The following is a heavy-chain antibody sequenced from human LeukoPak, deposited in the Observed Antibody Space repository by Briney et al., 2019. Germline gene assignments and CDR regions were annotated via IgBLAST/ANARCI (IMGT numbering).Heavy chain of an antibody. V-gene: IGHV4-39*07. J-gene: IGHJ4*02. CDR3: ARDGVAGGFDY. CDR1: GGSISSSSYY. D-gene: IGHD6-19*01. Sequence: SETLSLTCTVSGGSISSSSYYWGWIRQPPGKGLEWIGSIYYSGSTYYNPSLKSRVTISVDTSKNQFSLKLSSVTAADTAVYYCARDGVAGGFDYWGQGTLVTVSS. CDR2: IYYSGST.